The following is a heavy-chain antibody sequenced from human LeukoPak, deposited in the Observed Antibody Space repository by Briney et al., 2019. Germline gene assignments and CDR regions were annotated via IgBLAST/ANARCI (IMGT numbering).Heavy chain of an antibody. Sequence: GSLRLFCAASGFTFSSYSMHWVRQAPGKGLEWVAVISYDGSNKYYADSVKGRFTISRDNSKNTLYLQMNSLRAGDTAVYYCARGEVEWDYWGQGTLVTVSS. CDR3: ARGEVEWDY. V-gene: IGHV3-30-3*01. CDR2: ISYDGSNK. J-gene: IGHJ4*02. D-gene: IGHD3-3*01. CDR1: GFTFSSYS.